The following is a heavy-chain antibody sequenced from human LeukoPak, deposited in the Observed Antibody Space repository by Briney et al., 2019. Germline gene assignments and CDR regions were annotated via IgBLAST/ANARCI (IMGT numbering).Heavy chain of an antibody. CDR2: IYYSGTT. CDR1: GDSISTYY. J-gene: IGHJ4*02. V-gene: IGHV4-59*01. Sequence: SEILSLTCTVAGDSISTYYWSWIRQPPGKGLEWIGYIYYSGTTNYSPSLKSRVTISLDTSKNQFSLKLSSVTAADTAVYYCVRGSRSSDYWGQGTLVTVSS. CDR3: VRGSRSSDY.